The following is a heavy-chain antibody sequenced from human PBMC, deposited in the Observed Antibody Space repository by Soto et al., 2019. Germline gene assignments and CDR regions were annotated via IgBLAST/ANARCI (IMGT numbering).Heavy chain of an antibody. V-gene: IGHV3-23*01. CDR2: ISGSGGST. CDR3: ARGTSHPDY. Sequence: LRLSCAASGFTFSSYAMSWVRQAPGKGLEWVSAISGSGGSTYYADSVKGRFTISRDNAKNSLYLQMNSLRDEDTAVYYCARGTSHPDYWGQGTLVTVSS. J-gene: IGHJ4*02. CDR1: GFTFSSYA. D-gene: IGHD2-2*01.